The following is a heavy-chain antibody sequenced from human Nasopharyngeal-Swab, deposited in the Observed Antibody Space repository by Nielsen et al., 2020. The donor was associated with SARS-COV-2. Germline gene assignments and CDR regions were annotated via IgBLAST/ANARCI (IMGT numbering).Heavy chain of an antibody. Sequence: GGSLRLSCAASGFTFDDYGMSWVRQAPGKGLEWVSGINWNGGSTGYADSVKGRFTISRDNAKNSLYLQMNSLRVEDTAVYYCARETAVAGDYYCDYWGQGTLVAVSS. V-gene: IGHV3-20*04. CDR3: ARETAVAGDYYCDY. CDR1: GFTFDDYG. J-gene: IGHJ4*02. D-gene: IGHD6-19*01. CDR2: INWNGGST.